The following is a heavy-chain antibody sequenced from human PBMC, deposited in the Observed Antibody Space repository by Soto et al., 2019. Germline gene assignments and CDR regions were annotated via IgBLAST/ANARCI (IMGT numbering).Heavy chain of an antibody. V-gene: IGHV3-15*01. CDR1: GFTFSSAW. Sequence: SGGSLRLSCAASGFTFSSAWMSWVRQAPGKGLEWVGRIKSKTDGGTTDYAAPVKGRFTISRDDSKNTLYLQMNSLKTEDTAVYYCTTGYGYSDFWSGYPMDVWGQGTTVTVSS. CDR3: TTGYGYSDFWSGYPMDV. D-gene: IGHD3-3*01. CDR2: IKSKTDGGTT. J-gene: IGHJ6*02.